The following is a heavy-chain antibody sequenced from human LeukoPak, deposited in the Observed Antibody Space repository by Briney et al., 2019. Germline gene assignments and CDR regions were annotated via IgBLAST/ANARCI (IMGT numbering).Heavy chain of an antibody. D-gene: IGHD3-22*01. Sequence: KASETLSLTCTVSGGSISSYYWSWIRQPAGKGLEWIGRIYTSGSTNYNPSLKGRVTMSVDTSKNQFSLKLSSVTAADTAVYYCARDGYYYDSSGYRPFDYWGQGTLVTVSS. J-gene: IGHJ4*02. CDR3: ARDGYYYDSSGYRPFDY. CDR1: GGSISSYY. CDR2: IYTSGST. V-gene: IGHV4-4*07.